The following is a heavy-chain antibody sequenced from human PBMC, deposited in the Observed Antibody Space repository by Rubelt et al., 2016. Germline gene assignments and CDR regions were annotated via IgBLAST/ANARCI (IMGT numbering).Heavy chain of an antibody. Sequence: EVQLVESGGGLVQPGGSLRLSCAASGFTFSNYAMIWVRQAPGKGLEWVSAISGSGHRTEYADSVRGRFPISRDNSTTKLYVQRSGRRAEETAVYYCAKEGGDYYASGSPEDGGMDVWGQGTTVTVSS. J-gene: IGHJ6*02. CDR2: ISGSGHRT. CDR3: AKEGGDYYASGSPEDGGMDV. D-gene: IGHD3-10*01. V-gene: IGHV3-23*04. CDR1: GFTFSNYA.